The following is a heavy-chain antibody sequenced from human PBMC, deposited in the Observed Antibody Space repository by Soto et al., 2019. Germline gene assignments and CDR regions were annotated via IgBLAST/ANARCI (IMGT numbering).Heavy chain of an antibody. D-gene: IGHD2-21*02. V-gene: IGHV3-66*01. CDR2: IYSGGST. Sequence: EVQLVESGGGLVQPGGSLRLSCAASGFTVSSNYMSWVRQAPGKGLEWVSVIYSGGSTYYADSVKGRFTISRDNSKNTLYLQMNSLRAEDTAVYYCARGTIEGGGDAVDYWGQGTLVTVSS. CDR3: ARGTIEGGGDAVDY. CDR1: GFTVSSNY. J-gene: IGHJ4*02.